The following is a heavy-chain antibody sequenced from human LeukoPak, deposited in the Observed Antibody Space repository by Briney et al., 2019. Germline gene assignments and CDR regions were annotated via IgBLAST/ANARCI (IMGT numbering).Heavy chain of an antibody. CDR2: IYYSGST. Sequence: TSETLSLTCTVSGGSISSYYWSWIRQPPGKGLEWIGYIYYSGSTNYNPSLKSRVTISVDTSKNQFSLKLSSVTAADTAVYYCARRSWNASMWNYYYMDVWGKGTTVTVS. V-gene: IGHV4-59*01. J-gene: IGHJ6*03. CDR3: ARRSWNASMWNYYYMDV. D-gene: IGHD1-1*01. CDR1: GGSISSYY.